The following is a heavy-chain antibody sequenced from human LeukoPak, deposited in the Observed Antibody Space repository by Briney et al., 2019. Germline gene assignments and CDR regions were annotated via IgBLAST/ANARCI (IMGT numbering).Heavy chain of an antibody. D-gene: IGHD2-2*01. V-gene: IGHV3-30-3*01. J-gene: IGHJ1*01. CDR3: ARAASDCSSTSCFTRYFQH. CDR2: ISYDGTKK. Sequence: SCKASGGTFSSYAMHWVRQAPGKGLEWVAVISYDGTKKYYADSVKGRFTISRDNSKNTLYLQMNSLRAEDTAVYYCARAASDCSSTSCFTRYFQHWGQGTLVTVSS. CDR1: GGTFSSYA.